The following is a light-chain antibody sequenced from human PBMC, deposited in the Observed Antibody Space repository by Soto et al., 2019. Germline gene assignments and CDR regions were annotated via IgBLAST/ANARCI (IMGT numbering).Light chain of an antibody. V-gene: IGLV2-14*01. Sequence: QSVLTQPASVSGSPGQSITISCTGTSSDVGGYNYVSWYQQHPGKAPKLMIYDVSNRPSGVSNRFSGSKFGNTASLTISGLQAEDEADYYCSSYTSSSTLWVFGGGTKLTVL. CDR2: DVS. J-gene: IGLJ3*02. CDR1: SSDVGGYNY. CDR3: SSYTSSSTLWV.